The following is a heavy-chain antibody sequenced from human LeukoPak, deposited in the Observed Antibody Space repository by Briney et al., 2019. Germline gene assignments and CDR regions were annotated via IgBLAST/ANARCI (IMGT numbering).Heavy chain of an antibody. CDR2: IYYSWSA. J-gene: IGHJ4*02. D-gene: IGHD5-12*01. CDR1: VDPISTSSDY. CDR3: AREYSAFDY. V-gene: IGHV4-61*08. Sequence: PSETLSLPCSVSVDPISTSSDYKWTWIRQRPGKGLEWLGYIYYSWSANYNPSVKSRVTISVDTSNIQFSLKLTSETAADTAVYYCAREYSAFDYWGQGTLVTVSS.